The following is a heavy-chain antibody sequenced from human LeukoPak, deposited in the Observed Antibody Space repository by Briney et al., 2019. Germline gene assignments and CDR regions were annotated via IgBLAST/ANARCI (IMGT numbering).Heavy chain of an antibody. V-gene: IGHV3-23*01. J-gene: IGHJ4*02. D-gene: IGHD3-22*01. Sequence: GGSLRLSCAASGFTFSSYAMSWVRQAPGKGLEWVSTIIDSGGSTYYADSVKGRFTISRDNSKNTLYVQMNSLRAEDTAVYCCAKKPSSGYYYSDYWGQGTLVTVSS. CDR3: AKKPSSGYYYSDY. CDR2: IIDSGGST. CDR1: GFTFSSYA.